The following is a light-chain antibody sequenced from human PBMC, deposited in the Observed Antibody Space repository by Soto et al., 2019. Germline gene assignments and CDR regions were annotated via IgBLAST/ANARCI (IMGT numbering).Light chain of an antibody. CDR1: SSDVAEYKY. Sequence: QSVLTQPASVSGSPGQSITISCTETSSDVAEYKYVSGYQQHPGRAPKRIIDDVSNRPSGVSNRFSGSKSGSTASLTISGLQAEDEADYYCSAYTTSIALYVFGAGTKVTVL. J-gene: IGLJ1*01. V-gene: IGLV2-14*03. CDR3: SAYTTSIALYV. CDR2: DVS.